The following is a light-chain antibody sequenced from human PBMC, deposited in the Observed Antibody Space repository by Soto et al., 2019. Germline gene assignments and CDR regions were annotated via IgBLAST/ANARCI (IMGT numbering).Light chain of an antibody. CDR1: QSISSW. V-gene: IGKV1-5*01. Sequence: DIQMTQSPSTLSASVGDRVTITCRASQSISSWLAWYQQKPGKAPKLLIYDASSLESGVPSRFSGSGSGTEFTLTISSLQSEDFAVYYCQQYGSSQWTFGQGTKVDIK. CDR3: QQYGSSQWT. CDR2: DAS. J-gene: IGKJ1*01.